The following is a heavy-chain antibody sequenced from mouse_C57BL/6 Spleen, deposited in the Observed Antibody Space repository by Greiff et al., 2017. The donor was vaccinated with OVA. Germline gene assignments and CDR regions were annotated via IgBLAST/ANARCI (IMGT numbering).Heavy chain of an antibody. J-gene: IGHJ4*01. CDR1: GYTFTSYW. CDR3: ARGDGSSLYAMDY. D-gene: IGHD1-1*01. V-gene: IGHV1-64*01. CDR2: IHPNSGST. Sequence: VQLQQSGAELVKPGASVKLSCKASGYTFTSYWMHWVKQRPGQGLEWIGMIHPNSGSTNYNEKFKSKATLTVDKSSSTAYMQLSSLTSEDSAVYYCARGDGSSLYAMDYWGQGTSVTVSS.